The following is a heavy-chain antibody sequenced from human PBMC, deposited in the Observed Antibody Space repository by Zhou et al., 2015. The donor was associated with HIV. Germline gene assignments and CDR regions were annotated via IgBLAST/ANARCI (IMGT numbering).Heavy chain of an antibody. V-gene: IGHV1-69*12. Sequence: QVQLVQSGAEVKKPGSSVKVSCKASGGTFSNYAINWVRQAPGQGLEWMGGIIPVFGAANYAQKFQGRVTITADESTNTAYMELSSLRSEDTAVYYCARPSGSRGYYDLDFWGQGTLVTVSS. J-gene: IGHJ4*02. CDR3: ARPSGSRGYYDLDF. D-gene: IGHD3-22*01. CDR2: IIPVFGAA. CDR1: GGTFSNYA.